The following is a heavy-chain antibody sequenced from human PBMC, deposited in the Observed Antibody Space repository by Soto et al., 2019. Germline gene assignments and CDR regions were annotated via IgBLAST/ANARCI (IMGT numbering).Heavy chain of an antibody. J-gene: IGHJ4*02. Sequence: PGGSLRLSCTASGFPFSHYAMNWVRQGPGTRLEWVADISGSGDSARYADSVRGRFTISRDKSRDTLYLQMNCLRVDDTAVYYCGKERRGSGWSVCNFWGQGALITVSS. CDR2: ISGSGDSA. CDR3: GKERRGSGWSVCNF. D-gene: IGHD6-19*01. CDR1: GFPFSHYA. V-gene: IGHV3-23*01.